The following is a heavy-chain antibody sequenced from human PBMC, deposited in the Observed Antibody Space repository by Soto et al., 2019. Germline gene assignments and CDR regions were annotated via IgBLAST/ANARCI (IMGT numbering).Heavy chain of an antibody. CDR3: ARRAFCGGDCTARPQDYYGMDV. J-gene: IGHJ6*04. CDR2: IYPGDSDT. Sequence: PGESLKISCKGSGYSFTSYWIGWVRQMPGKGLEWMGIIYPGDSDTRYSPSFQGQVTISADKSISTAYLQWSSLKASDTAIYYCARRAFCGGDCTARPQDYYGMDVWGKGTAVTVSS. D-gene: IGHD2-21*02. CDR1: GYSFTSYW. V-gene: IGHV5-51*01.